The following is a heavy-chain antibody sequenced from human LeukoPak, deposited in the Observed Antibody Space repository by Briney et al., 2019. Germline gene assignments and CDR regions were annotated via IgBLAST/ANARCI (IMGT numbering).Heavy chain of an antibody. J-gene: IGHJ4*02. CDR2: INHSGST. Sequence: SETLSLTCAVYGGSFSGYYWSWIRQPPGKGLEWIGEINHSGSTDYNPSLKSRVTISVDTSKNQFSLKLSSVTAADTAVYYCARGHTKWLRSAYDYWGQGTLVTVSS. CDR3: ARGHTKWLRSAYDY. V-gene: IGHV4-34*01. D-gene: IGHD5-12*01. CDR1: GGSFSGYY.